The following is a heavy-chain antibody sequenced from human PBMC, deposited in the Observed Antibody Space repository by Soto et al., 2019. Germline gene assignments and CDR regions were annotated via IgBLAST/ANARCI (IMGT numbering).Heavy chain of an antibody. CDR3: AKENDYDSY. J-gene: IGHJ4*02. CDR1: GYSFTSHY. CDR2: ISAYNGNT. Sequence: ASVKVSCKAIGYSFTSHYMHWVRQAPGQGLEWMGWISAYNGNTNYAQKLQGRVTMTTDTSTSTAYMELRSLRSDDTAVYYCAKENDYDSYWGQGTLVTVSS. V-gene: IGHV1-18*04. D-gene: IGHD3-16*01.